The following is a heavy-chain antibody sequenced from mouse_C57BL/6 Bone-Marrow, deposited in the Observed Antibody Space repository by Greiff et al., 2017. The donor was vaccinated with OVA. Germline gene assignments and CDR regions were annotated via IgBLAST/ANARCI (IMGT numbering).Heavy chain of an antibody. V-gene: IGHV1-15*01. CDR1: GYTFTDYE. CDR2: IDPETGGT. CDR3: TNYYAMDY. Sequence: VQLQQSGAELVRPGASVTLSCKASGYTFTDYEMHWVKQTPVHGLEWIGAIDPETGGTAYHQKFKGKAILTADKSSSTAYMDLRSLTSEDSAVYYCTNYYAMDYWGQGTSVTVSS. J-gene: IGHJ4*01.